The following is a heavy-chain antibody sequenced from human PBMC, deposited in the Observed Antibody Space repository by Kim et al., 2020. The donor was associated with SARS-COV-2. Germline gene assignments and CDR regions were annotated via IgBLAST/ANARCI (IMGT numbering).Heavy chain of an antibody. CDR1: GYTFTGYY. J-gene: IGHJ4*02. CDR3: ARDPYSSGWYSFDY. Sequence: ASVKVSCKASGYTFTGYYMHWVRQAPGQGLEWMGWINPNSGGTNYAQKFQGRVTMTRDTSISTAYMELSRLRSDDTAVYYCARDPYSSGWYSFDYWGQGTLVTVSS. V-gene: IGHV1-2*02. D-gene: IGHD6-19*01. CDR2: INPNSGGT.